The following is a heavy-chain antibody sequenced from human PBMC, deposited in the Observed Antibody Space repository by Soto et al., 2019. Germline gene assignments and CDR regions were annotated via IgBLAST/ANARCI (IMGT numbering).Heavy chain of an antibody. CDR3: ARGSSGYPNWFDP. V-gene: IGHV4-28*03. J-gene: IGHJ5*02. Sequence: QVQLQESGPGLVKPSDTLSLTCAVSGYSISSSNWWGWIRQPPGKGLEWIGYIYYSGSTYYNPSLQSRVXXSXDXXRNQFSLKLSSVTAVDTAVYYCARGSSGYPNWFDPWGQGTLVTVSS. D-gene: IGHD3-22*01. CDR2: IYYSGST. CDR1: GYSISSSNW.